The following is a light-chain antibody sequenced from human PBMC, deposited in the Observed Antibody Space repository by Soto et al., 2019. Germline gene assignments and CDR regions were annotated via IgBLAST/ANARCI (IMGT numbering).Light chain of an antibody. CDR2: ATS. J-gene: IGKJ1*01. V-gene: IGKV3-20*01. CDR1: QSVSSD. CDR3: QQYRSSPQT. Sequence: EIVLTQCPGTLGLSPGEGASLSCRASQSVSSDLAWYQQKPGQAPRLLIYATSSRATGIPDRFSGSGSGTDFTLTISRLEPEDFAVYFCQQYRSSPQTFGQGTKVDIK.